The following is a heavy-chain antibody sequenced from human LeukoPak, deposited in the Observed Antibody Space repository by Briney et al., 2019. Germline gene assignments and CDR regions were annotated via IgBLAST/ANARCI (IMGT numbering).Heavy chain of an antibody. CDR2: MYYTGTT. CDR1: GGSIRSLGYS. CDR3: ARVDSLYCSSTSCYNFDAFDI. J-gene: IGHJ3*02. Sequence: PSETLSLTCSVSGGSIRSLGYSWGWIRQPPGKGLEWIASMYYTGTTYYNPSLKSRVTMSVDTSKNQFSLKLSSVTAADTAVYYCARVDSLYCSSTSCYNFDAFDIWGQGTMVTVSS. D-gene: IGHD2-2*02. V-gene: IGHV4-39*07.